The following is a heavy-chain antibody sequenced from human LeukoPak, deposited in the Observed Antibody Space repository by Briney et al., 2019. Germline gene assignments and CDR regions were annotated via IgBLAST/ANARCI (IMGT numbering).Heavy chain of an antibody. V-gene: IGHV4-34*01. D-gene: IGHD3-10*01. Sequence: KPSETLSLTCAVYGGTFSGYYWSWIRQPPGKGLEWIGEINHSGNTNYNPSLKSRLTISVDTSNNQFSLKLSSVTAADTAVYYCARPMIRGVKWFDPWGQGTLVTVSS. CDR1: GGTFSGYY. J-gene: IGHJ5*02. CDR3: ARPMIRGVKWFDP. CDR2: INHSGNT.